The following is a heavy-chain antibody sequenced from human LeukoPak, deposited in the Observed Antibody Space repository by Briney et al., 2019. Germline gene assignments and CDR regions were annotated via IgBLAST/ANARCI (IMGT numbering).Heavy chain of an antibody. Sequence: PWASVKVSCKASGGTFSSYAISWVRQAPGQGLEWMGGIIPIFGTANYAQKFQGRVTITADESTSTAYMELSSLRSEDTAVYYCARDQGIVVVVTVYYYYGMDVWGQGTTVTVSS. CDR2: IIPIFGTA. J-gene: IGHJ6*02. V-gene: IGHV1-69*13. CDR3: ARDQGIVVVVTVYYYYGMDV. D-gene: IGHD2-15*01. CDR1: GGTFSSYA.